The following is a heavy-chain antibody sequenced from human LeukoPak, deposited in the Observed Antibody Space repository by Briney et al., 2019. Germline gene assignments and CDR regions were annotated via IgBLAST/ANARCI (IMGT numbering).Heavy chain of an antibody. CDR1: GYTLSSYG. CDR3: ARFNRYYYDSSGYPDY. V-gene: IGHV1-18*01. CDR2: ISAYNGNT. D-gene: IGHD3-22*01. Sequence: ASVKVSCKASGYTLSSYGITWVRQAPGQGVEWMGWISAYNGNTNYAQNLQGRVTMTTDTSPRTAYTALRSLRCDDTTGYYSARFNRYYYDSSGYPDYWGQGTMVAVCS. J-gene: IGHJ4*02.